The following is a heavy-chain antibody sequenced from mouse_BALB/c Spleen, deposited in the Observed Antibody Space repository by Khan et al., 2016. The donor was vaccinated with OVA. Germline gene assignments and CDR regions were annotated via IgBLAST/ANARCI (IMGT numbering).Heavy chain of an antibody. J-gene: IGHJ3*01. CDR2: ISSGADYT. CDR3: ASHLTGSFAY. V-gene: IGHV5-6*01. D-gene: IGHD4-1*01. CDR1: GFTFSAYS. Sequence: VELVESVGDLVKPGGSLKLSCAASGFTFSAYSMSWVRHTPDKRLEWVATISSGADYTYYPDGVKGRFTISRDNAKNTLYLQMSSLKSEDTAMYYCASHLTGSFAYWGQGTLVTVSA.